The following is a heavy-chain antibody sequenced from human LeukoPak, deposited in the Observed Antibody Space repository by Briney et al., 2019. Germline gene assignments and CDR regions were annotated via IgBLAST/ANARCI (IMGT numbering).Heavy chain of an antibody. J-gene: IGHJ4*02. CDR2: ITNDGSST. D-gene: IGHD3-22*01. V-gene: IGHV3-74*01. Sequence: PGGSLRLSCAASGLTFSSHWMHWVRQAPGKGLVWVSRITNDGSSTTYADSVKGRFTISRDNSKNTLYLQMNSLRAEDTAVYYCARGEGRGYYLDYWGQGTLVTVSS. CDR3: ARGEGRGYYLDY. CDR1: GLTFSSHW.